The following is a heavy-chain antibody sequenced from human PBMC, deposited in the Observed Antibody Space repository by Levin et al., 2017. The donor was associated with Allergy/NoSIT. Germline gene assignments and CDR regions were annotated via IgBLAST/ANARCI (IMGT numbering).Heavy chain of an antibody. CDR3: ASAHVQWELTALGY. Sequence: ASVKVSCKASGYTFTSYGISWVRQAPGQGLEWMGWISAYNGNTNYAQKLQGRVTMTTDTSTSTAYMELRSLRSDDTAVYYCASAHVQWELTALGYWGQGTLVTVSS. D-gene: IGHD1-26*01. CDR1: GYTFTSYG. V-gene: IGHV1-18*01. J-gene: IGHJ4*02. CDR2: ISAYNGNT.